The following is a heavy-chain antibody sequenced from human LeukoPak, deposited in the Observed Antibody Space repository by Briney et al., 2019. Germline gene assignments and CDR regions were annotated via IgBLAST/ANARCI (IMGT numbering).Heavy chain of an antibody. CDR2: IYYSGST. J-gene: IGHJ4*02. Sequence: SETLSLTCTVSGGSISSYYWSWIRQPPGKGLEWIGYIYYSGSTNYNPSLKSRVTISVDTSKSQLSLKLSSVTAADTAVYFCAKYGNSGWVIDNWGQGALVTVSS. V-gene: IGHV4-59*08. D-gene: IGHD6-19*01. CDR1: GGSISSYY. CDR3: AKYGNSGWVIDN.